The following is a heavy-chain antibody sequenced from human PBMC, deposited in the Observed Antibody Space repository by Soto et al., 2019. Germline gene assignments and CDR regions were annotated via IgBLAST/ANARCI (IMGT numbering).Heavy chain of an antibody. V-gene: IGHV1-8*01. J-gene: IGHJ4*02. D-gene: IGHD1-1*01. CDR1: GYTFTSYD. Sequence: QVQLVQSGAEVKKPGASVKVSCKASGYTFTSYDINWVRQATGQGLEWMGWMNPNSGNTGYAQKFQGGVTMTRNTSISTAYMELSSLRSEDTAVYYCARETTSRGYFDYWGQGTLVTVSS. CDR3: ARETTSRGYFDY. CDR2: MNPNSGNT.